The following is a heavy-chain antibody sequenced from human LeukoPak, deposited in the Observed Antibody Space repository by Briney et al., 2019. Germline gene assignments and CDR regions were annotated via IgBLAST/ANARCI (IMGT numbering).Heavy chain of an antibody. J-gene: IGHJ6*02. CDR2: ISYDGSNK. CDR3: AKDIYYDSSGYYYVRYYYGMDV. D-gene: IGHD3-22*01. V-gene: IGHV3-30*18. Sequence: PGGSLRLSCAASGFTFSSYGMHWVRQAPGKGLEWVAVISYDGSNKYYADSVKGRFTISRDNSKNTLYLQMNSLRAEDTAVYYCAKDIYYDSSGYYYVRYYYGMDVWGQGTTVTVSS. CDR1: GFTFSSYG.